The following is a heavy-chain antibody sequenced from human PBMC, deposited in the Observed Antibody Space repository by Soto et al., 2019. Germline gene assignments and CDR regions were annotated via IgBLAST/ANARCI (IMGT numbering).Heavy chain of an antibody. CDR2: ISGSGGST. Sequence: PGGSLRLSCAASGFTFSSYAMSWVRQAPGKGLEWVSAISGSGGSTYYADSVKGRFTISRDNSKNTLYLQMNSLRAEDTAVYYCAKDPLFPYMTTAFFSPDVWGQGTTVTVSS. CDR1: GFTFSSYA. V-gene: IGHV3-23*01. J-gene: IGHJ6*02. D-gene: IGHD4-4*01. CDR3: AKDPLFPYMTTAFFSPDV.